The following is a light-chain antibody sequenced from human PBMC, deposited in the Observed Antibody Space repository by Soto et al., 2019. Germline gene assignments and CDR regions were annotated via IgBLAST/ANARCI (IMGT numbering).Light chain of an antibody. CDR3: SSYTSSSTLV. J-gene: IGLJ1*01. CDR2: EGS. CDR1: SSDVGSYNL. V-gene: IGLV2-14*02. Sequence: QSALTQPASVSGSPGQSITISCTGTSSDVGSYNLVSWYQQHPGKAPKLMIYEGSKRPSGVSNRFSGSKSGNTASLTISGLQAKDEADYYCSSYTSSSTLVFGTGTKVTVL.